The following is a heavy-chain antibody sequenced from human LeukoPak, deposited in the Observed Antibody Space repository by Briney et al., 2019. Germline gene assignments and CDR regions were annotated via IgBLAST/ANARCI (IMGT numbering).Heavy chain of an antibody. Sequence: GGSLRLSCAASGFTFSSYGMHWVRQAPGKGLEWVAVISYDGSNKYYADSVKGRFTISRDNSKNTLYLQMNSLRAEDTAVYYCAKDFDFGDPWGQGTLVTVSS. CDR3: AKDFDFGDP. V-gene: IGHV3-30*18. J-gene: IGHJ5*02. D-gene: IGHD3-9*01. CDR2: ISYDGSNK. CDR1: GFTFSSYG.